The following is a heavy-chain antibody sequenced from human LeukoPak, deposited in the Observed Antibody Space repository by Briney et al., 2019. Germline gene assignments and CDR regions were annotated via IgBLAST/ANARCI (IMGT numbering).Heavy chain of an antibody. Sequence: GGSLRLPCAASGFTFSSYWMSWVRQAPGKGLEWVANIKQDGSEKYYLDSVKGRFTISRDNAKNSLYLQMNSLRAEDTAVYYCARVGSNYSGSVSNFDYWGQGTLVTVSS. CDR1: GFTFSSYW. V-gene: IGHV3-7*01. J-gene: IGHJ4*02. D-gene: IGHD3-10*01. CDR3: ARVGSNYSGSVSNFDY. CDR2: IKQDGSEK.